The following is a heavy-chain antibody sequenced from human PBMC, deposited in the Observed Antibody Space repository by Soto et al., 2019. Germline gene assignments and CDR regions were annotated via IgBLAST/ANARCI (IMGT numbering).Heavy chain of an antibody. CDR2: IYYSGST. J-gene: IGHJ4*02. Sequence: PSETLSLTCTVSGGSISSYYWSWIRQPPGKGLEWIGYIYYSGSTNYNPSLKSRVTISVDTSKSQFSLKLSSVTAADTAVYYCARVLDGYNYYFDYWGQETLVTVSS. V-gene: IGHV4-59*01. D-gene: IGHD5-12*01. CDR3: ARVLDGYNYYFDY. CDR1: GGSISSYY.